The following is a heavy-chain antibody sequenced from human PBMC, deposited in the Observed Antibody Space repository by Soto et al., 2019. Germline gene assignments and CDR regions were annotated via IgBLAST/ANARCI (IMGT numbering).Heavy chain of an antibody. CDR2: IWYDGSNK. Sequence: QVQLVESGGGVVQPGRSLRLSCAASGFTFSSYGMHWVRQAPGKGLEWVAVIWYDGSNKYYADSVKGRFTISRDNSKNTLYLQMNSLRAEDTAVYYCARDGEAMGRGLFDYWGQGTLVTVSS. J-gene: IGHJ4*02. CDR3: ARDGEAMGRGLFDY. D-gene: IGHD3-10*01. V-gene: IGHV3-33*01. CDR1: GFTFSSYG.